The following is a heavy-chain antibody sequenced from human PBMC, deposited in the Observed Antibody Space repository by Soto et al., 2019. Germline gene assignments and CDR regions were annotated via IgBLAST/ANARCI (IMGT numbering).Heavy chain of an antibody. V-gene: IGHV1-69*10. CDR3: AMEYCSSTSCYRDY. D-gene: IGHD2-2*02. CDR1: GYTFTGYY. J-gene: IGHJ4*02. CDR2: INPNSGIA. Sequence: ASVKVSCKASGYTFTGYYMHWVRQAPGQGLEWMGWINPNSGIANYAQKFQGRVTITADKSTSTAYMELSSLRSEDTAVYYCAMEYCSSTSCYRDYWGQGTLVTVSS.